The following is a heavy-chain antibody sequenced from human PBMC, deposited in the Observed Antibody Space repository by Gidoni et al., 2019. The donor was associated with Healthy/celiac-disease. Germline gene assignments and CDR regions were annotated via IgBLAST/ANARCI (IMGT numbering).Heavy chain of an antibody. Sequence: QVQLVQSGAEVKKPGSSVKVSGKASGGTFSSYAIGWVRQAPGQGLEWMGGIIPIFGTANYAQKFQGRVTITADESTSTAYMELSSLRSEDTAVYYCARDEYYDSSGYYYFDYWGQGTLVTVSS. CDR3: ARDEYYDSSGYYYFDY. J-gene: IGHJ4*02. CDR2: IIPIFGTA. D-gene: IGHD3-22*01. V-gene: IGHV1-69*01. CDR1: GGTFSSYA.